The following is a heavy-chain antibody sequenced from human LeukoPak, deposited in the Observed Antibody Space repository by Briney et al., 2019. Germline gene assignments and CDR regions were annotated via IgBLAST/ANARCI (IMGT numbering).Heavy chain of an antibody. CDR1: GGSISSSSYY. J-gene: IGHJ6*02. Sequence: PSETLSLTCTVSGGSISSSSYYWGWIRQPPGTGLEWIGSIYYSGSTYYNPSLKSRVTISVDTSKNQFSLKLNSVTAADTAPYYCARHEVSLWFGELFGMDVWGQGTTVTVSS. CDR2: IYYSGST. D-gene: IGHD3-10*01. V-gene: IGHV4-39*01. CDR3: ARHEVSLWFGELFGMDV.